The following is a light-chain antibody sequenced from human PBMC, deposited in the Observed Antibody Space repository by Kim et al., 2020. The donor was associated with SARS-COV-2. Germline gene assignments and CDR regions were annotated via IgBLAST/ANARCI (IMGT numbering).Light chain of an antibody. CDR3: NSRDSSGNHLRVV. CDR2: GKN. J-gene: IGLJ2*01. CDR1: SLRSYY. V-gene: IGLV3-19*01. Sequence: SSELTQDPAVSVALGQTVRITCQGDSLRSYYASWYQQKPGQAPVLVIYGKNNRPSGIPDRFSGSSSGNTASLTITGAQAEDEADYYCNSRDSSGNHLRVVFGGGTQLTVL.